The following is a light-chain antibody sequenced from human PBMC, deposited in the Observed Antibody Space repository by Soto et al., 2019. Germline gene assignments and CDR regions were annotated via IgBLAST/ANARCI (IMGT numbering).Light chain of an antibody. V-gene: IGKV3-15*01. CDR1: QSVSRN. J-gene: IGKJ1*01. CDR2: GAS. Sequence: EIGMMQSPATMSVSPGERDTLSCRASQSVSRNLAWYQQKPGQAPRLLIYGASTRATGIPARFSGSGSGTEFTLTISSLQSEDFAVYYCQQYNNWPPWTFGQGTKVEIK. CDR3: QQYNNWPPWT.